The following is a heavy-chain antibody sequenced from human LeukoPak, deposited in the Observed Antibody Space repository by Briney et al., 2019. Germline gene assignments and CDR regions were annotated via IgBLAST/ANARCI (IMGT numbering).Heavy chain of an antibody. Sequence: SETLSLTCTVSGYSISSGYYWGWIRQPPGKGLEWIGEINHSGSTNYNPSLKSRVTISVDTSKNQFSLKLSSVTAADAAVYYCARHGFERYYYGSGSPIYMDVWGKGTSVTISS. CDR3: ARHGFERYYYGSGSPIYMDV. V-gene: IGHV4-38-2*02. D-gene: IGHD3-10*01. J-gene: IGHJ6*03. CDR2: INHSGST. CDR1: GYSISSGYY.